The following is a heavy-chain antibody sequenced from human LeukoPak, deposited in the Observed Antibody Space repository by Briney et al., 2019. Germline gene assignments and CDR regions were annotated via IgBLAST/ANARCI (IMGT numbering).Heavy chain of an antibody. CDR1: GFTFSSYW. CDR3: ARDPYSGNYGTYYYYYMDV. V-gene: IGHV3-74*01. J-gene: IGHJ6*03. Sequence: GGSLRLSCAASGFTFSSYWMHWVRQAPGKGLVWVSRINSDGSSTSYADSVKGRFTISRDNAKNSLYPQMDSLGPEDTAVYYCARDPYSGNYGTYYYYYMDVWGKGTTVTISS. CDR2: INSDGSST. D-gene: IGHD1-26*01.